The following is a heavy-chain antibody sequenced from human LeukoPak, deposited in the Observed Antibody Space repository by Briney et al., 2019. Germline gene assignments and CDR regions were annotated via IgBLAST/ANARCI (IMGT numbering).Heavy chain of an antibody. CDR3: ARVDDYGGNSVGY. CDR1: GYSFTTYY. D-gene: IGHD4-23*01. V-gene: IGHV1-46*01. CDR2: MNPRGGST. J-gene: IGHJ4*02. Sequence: EASVKVSCKAPGYSFTTYYMHWMRQAPGQGLEWMGTMNPRGGSTNYAQKFQGRVTMIRDPSTSTVYMELSSLRFEDTAVYYCARVDDYGGNSVGYWGQGTLVTVSS.